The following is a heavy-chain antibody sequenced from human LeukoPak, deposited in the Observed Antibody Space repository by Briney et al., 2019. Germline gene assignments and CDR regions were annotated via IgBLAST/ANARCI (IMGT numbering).Heavy chain of an antibody. J-gene: IGHJ4*02. D-gene: IGHD1-26*01. Sequence: ASVKVSCKVSGYTLTELSMHWARQAPGKGLEWMGGFDPEDGETIYAQKFQGRVTMTTDTSTSTAYMELRSLRSDDTAVYYCARDQGGSYGIALGYWGQGTLVTVSS. CDR1: GYTLTELS. CDR2: FDPEDGET. CDR3: ARDQGGSYGIALGY. V-gene: IGHV1-24*01.